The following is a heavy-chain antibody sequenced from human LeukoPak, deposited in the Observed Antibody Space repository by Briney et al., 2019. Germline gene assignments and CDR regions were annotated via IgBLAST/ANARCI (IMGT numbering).Heavy chain of an antibody. CDR2: IYYSGST. V-gene: IGHV4-59*01. Sequence: XTXSGGSISSYYXSWIRQPPGKGLEWIGYIYYSGSTNYNPSLKSRVTISVDTSKNQFSLKLSSVTAADTAVYYCARGGNYFDYWGQGTLVTVSS. J-gene: IGHJ4*02. CDR1: GGSISSYY. CDR3: ARGGNYFDY.